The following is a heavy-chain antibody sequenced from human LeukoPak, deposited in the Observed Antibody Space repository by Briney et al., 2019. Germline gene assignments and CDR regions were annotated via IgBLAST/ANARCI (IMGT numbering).Heavy chain of an antibody. CDR2: IKQDGGDK. CDR3: ATDSYNAMDV. J-gene: IGHJ6*02. V-gene: IGHV3-7*04. Sequence: PGGSLRLSCAASGFTFSDYEMNWVRQAPGKGLEWVAKIKQDGGDKYYVDSVRGRFTISRDNAKNPLYLQMNSLRAEDTGVYYCATDSYNAMDVWGQGTTVTVSS. D-gene: IGHD2-2*02. CDR1: GFTFSDYE.